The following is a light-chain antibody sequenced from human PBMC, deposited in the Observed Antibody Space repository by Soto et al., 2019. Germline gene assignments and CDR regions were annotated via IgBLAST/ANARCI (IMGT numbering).Light chain of an antibody. Sequence: DIQMSNSPSTLVGYVGDRVTITCRASQTISSWLAWYQQKPGKAPKLLIYDASSLESGVPSRFSGSGSGTEFTLTISSLQPDDFATYYCQQDNSYSITFGQGTRLEIK. J-gene: IGKJ5*01. CDR1: QTISSW. CDR2: DAS. V-gene: IGKV1-5*01. CDR3: QQDNSYSIT.